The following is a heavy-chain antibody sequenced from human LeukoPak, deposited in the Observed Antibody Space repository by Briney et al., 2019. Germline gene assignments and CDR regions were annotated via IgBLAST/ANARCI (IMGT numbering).Heavy chain of an antibody. CDR2: IYYSVST. CDR1: GASISSYY. J-gene: IGHJ4*02. V-gene: IGHV4-59*01. CDR3: ARSDYSNSYFDY. Sequence: SPSLSLTCPVSGASISSYYSSSIRQHPGKGLGWMGYIYYSVSTNNKPSLTSGVTISVDTSKNQCSLKRSSVTAADTAVYYCARSDYSNSYFDYRGQGTLVTVSS. D-gene: IGHD4-11*01.